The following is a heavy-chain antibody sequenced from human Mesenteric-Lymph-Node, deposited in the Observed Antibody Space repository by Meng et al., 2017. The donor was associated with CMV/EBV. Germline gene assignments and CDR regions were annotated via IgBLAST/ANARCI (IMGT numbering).Heavy chain of an antibody. CDR3: ARELLWFGNSDAFDI. D-gene: IGHD3-10*01. CDR1: GGSISSSNW. Sequence: SETLSLTCAVSGGSISSSNWWSWVRQPPGKGLEWIGEIYHSGSTNYNPSLKSRVTISVDKSKNQFSLKLSSVTAADTAVYYCARELLWFGNSDAFDIWGQGTMVTVSS. CDR2: IYHSGST. J-gene: IGHJ3*02. V-gene: IGHV4-4*02.